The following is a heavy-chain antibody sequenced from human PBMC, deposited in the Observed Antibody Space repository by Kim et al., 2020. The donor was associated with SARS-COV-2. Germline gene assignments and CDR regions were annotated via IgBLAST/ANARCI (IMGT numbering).Heavy chain of an antibody. CDR1: GFTFSSYG. J-gene: IGHJ4*02. V-gene: IGHV3-23*01. CDR2: ISGSGGST. Sequence: GGSLRLSCAASGFTFSSYGMSWVRQAPGKGLEWVSSISGSGGSTYHADSVKGRFTISRDNSKNTLDLQMNSLRAEDTAFYYWAKGKGSGYYSFDYWGQGTLVTVSS. CDR3: AKGKGSGYYSFDY. D-gene: IGHD3-22*01.